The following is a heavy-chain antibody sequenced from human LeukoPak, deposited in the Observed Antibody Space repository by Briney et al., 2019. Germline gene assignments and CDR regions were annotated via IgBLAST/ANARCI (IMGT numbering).Heavy chain of an antibody. CDR2: ISGSGGST. V-gene: IGHV3-23*01. CDR3: AKDLGRRYYDSSGYRYFDY. Sequence: GGSLRLSCAASGFTFSSYAMSWVRQAPGKGLEWVSAISGSGGSTYYADSVKGRFTISRDNSKNTLYLQMNSLRAEDTAVHYCAKDLGRRYYDSSGYRYFDYWGQGTLVTVSS. D-gene: IGHD3-22*01. CDR1: GFTFSSYA. J-gene: IGHJ4*02.